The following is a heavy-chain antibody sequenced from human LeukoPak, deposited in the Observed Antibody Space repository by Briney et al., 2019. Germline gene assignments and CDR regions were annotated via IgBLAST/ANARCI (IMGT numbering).Heavy chain of an antibody. CDR3: ATTGESSGYYQRFDC. CDR1: GFTFSSYV. CDR2: ISGSGGST. Sequence: GGSLRLSCAASGFTFSSYVMNWVRQAPGMGLEWVSGISGSGGSTYYADSVKGRFTISRDNSRNTLYLQMNSLRAEDTAVYYCATTGESSGYYQRFDCWGQGTLVTVSS. V-gene: IGHV3-23*01. D-gene: IGHD3-22*01. J-gene: IGHJ4*02.